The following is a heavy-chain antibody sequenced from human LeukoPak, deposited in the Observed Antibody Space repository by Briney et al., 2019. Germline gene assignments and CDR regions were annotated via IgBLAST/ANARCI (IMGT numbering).Heavy chain of an antibody. CDR3: ANTLGSRAAAGRGNWFDP. CDR2: ISGSGGST. Sequence: GGSLRLSCAASGFTFSSYAMSWVRQAPGKGLEGVSAISGSGGSTYYADSMKGRFTISRDNSKNTLYLQMNSLRAEDTAIYYCANTLGSRAAAGRGNWFDPWGQGTLVTVSS. V-gene: IGHV3-23*01. CDR1: GFTFSSYA. D-gene: IGHD6-13*01. J-gene: IGHJ5*02.